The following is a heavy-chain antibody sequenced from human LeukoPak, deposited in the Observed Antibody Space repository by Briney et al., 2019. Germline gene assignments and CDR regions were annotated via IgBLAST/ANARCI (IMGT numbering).Heavy chain of an antibody. J-gene: IGHJ4*02. D-gene: IGHD4-17*01. CDR3: AKDRRPVNQQYGAPGY. CDR2: ISGSGGST. V-gene: IGHV3-23*01. CDR1: GFTFSNYG. Sequence: GGSLRLSCAASGFTFSNYGMSWVRQAPGKGLEWVSAISGSGGSTYYADSVKGRFTISRDNSKNTLYLQMNSLRAEDTAVYYCAKDRRPVNQQYGAPGYWGQGTLVTVSS.